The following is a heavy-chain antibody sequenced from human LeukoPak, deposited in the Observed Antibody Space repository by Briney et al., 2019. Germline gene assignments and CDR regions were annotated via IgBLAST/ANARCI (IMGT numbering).Heavy chain of an antibody. J-gene: IGHJ6*02. CDR3: ARDVRYCSGGSCYYYYYGMDV. CDR2: ISYDGSNK. Sequence: GRSLRLSCAASGFTFNSYAMHWVRQAPGKGLEWVAVISYDGSNKYYADSVKGRFTISRDNSKNTLYLQMNSLRAEDTAVYYCARDVRYCSGGSCYYYYYGMDVWGQGTTVTVSS. CDR1: GFTFNSYA. V-gene: IGHV3-30-3*01. D-gene: IGHD2-15*01.